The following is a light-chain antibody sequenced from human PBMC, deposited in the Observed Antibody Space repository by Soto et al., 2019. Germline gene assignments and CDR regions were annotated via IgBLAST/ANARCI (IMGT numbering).Light chain of an antibody. CDR1: SSDVGAYNY. CDR3: TSYTSSSTWV. CDR2: EVS. Sequence: QSALTQPASVSGSPGQSITISCTGTSSDVGAYNYVSWYQQHPGKAPKLMIYEVSDRPSGVSNRFSGSKSGNTASLTISGLQAEDEADYYCTSYTSSSTWVFGGGTMVTVL. J-gene: IGLJ3*02. V-gene: IGLV2-14*01.